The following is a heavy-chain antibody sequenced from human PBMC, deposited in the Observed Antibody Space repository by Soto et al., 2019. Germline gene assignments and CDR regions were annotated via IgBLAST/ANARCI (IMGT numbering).Heavy chain of an antibody. J-gene: IGHJ4*02. V-gene: IGHV3-23*01. CDR2: ISGSGGST. Sequence: GSLRLSCAASGFTFSSYAMSWVRQAPGKGLEWVSAISGSGGSTYYADSVKGRFTISRDNSKNTLYLQMNSLRAEDTAVYYCAKDDYSDSSGYSDYWGKGTLVTVSS. CDR3: AKDDYSDSSGYSDY. CDR1: GFTFSSYA. D-gene: IGHD3-22*01.